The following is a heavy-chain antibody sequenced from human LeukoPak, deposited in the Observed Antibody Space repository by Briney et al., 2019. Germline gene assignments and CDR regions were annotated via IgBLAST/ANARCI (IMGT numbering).Heavy chain of an antibody. CDR2: IWYDGSNK. J-gene: IGHJ4*02. D-gene: IGHD3-22*01. CDR3: ARGAYYYED. CDR1: GFTFRSHA. V-gene: IGHV3-33*01. Sequence: GTSLRLSCATSGFTFRSHAMHWVRQSPGKGLEWVAQIWYDGSNKYYADSVKGRFSVSRDNSKNTLYLQMNSLRVEDTAVYYCARGAYYYEDWGQGTLVTVSS.